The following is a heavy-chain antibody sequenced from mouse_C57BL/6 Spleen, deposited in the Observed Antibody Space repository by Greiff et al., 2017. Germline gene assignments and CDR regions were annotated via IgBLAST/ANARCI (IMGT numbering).Heavy chain of an antibody. D-gene: IGHD2-3*01. CDR2: IDPSDSYT. Sequence: QVQLKQPGAELVKPGASVKLSCKASGYTFTSYWMQWVKQRPGQGLEWIGEIDPSDSYTNYNQKFKGKATLTVDTSSSTAYMQLSSLTSEDSAVYYCGSKPDGYRWYFDVWGTGTTVTVSS. J-gene: IGHJ1*03. CDR3: GSKPDGYRWYFDV. V-gene: IGHV1-50*01. CDR1: GYTFTSYW.